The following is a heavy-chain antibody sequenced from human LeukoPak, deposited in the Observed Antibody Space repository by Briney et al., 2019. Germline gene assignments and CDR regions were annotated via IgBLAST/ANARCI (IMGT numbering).Heavy chain of an antibody. J-gene: IGHJ3*02. CDR1: GGSISSGGYS. V-gene: IGHV4-30-2*01. CDR3: AREGGAVAFDI. CDR2: IYHSGST. Sequence: SETLSLTWAVPGGSISSGGYSWSWIRQPPGKGLEWIGYIYHSGSTYYNPSLKSRVTISVDRSKNQFSLKLSSVTAADTAVYYCAREGGAVAFDIWGQGTMVTVSS. D-gene: IGHD3-16*01.